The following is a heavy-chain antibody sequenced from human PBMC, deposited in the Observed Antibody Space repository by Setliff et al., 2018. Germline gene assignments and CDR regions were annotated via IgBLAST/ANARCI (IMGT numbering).Heavy chain of an antibody. Sequence: SETLSLTCTVSGGYISSYYWSWIRQPPGKGLEWIGYIYYSGSTNYNPSLKSRVTISVDTSKNQFSLKLSSVTAADTAVYYCARTSGSLHMEYYFDYWGQGTLVTVSS. D-gene: IGHD3-10*01. J-gene: IGHJ4*02. V-gene: IGHV4-59*01. CDR2: IYYSGST. CDR1: GGYISSYY. CDR3: ARTSGSLHMEYYFDY.